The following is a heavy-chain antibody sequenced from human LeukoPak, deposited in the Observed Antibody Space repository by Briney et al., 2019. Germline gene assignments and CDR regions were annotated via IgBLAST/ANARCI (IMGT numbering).Heavy chain of an antibody. CDR1: GFTFSSYE. CDR2: ISSSGSTI. J-gene: IGHJ4*02. V-gene: IGHV3-48*03. Sequence: PGGSLRLSCAASGFTFSSYEMNWVRQAPGKGLEWVSYISSSGSTIYYADSVKGRFTISRDNAKNSLYLQMNSLRAEDTAVYYCATHGYNSLDYWGQGTLVTVSS. D-gene: IGHD5-24*01. CDR3: ATHGYNSLDY.